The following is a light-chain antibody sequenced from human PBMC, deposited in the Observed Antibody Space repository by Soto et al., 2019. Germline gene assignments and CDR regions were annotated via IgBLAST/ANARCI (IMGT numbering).Light chain of an antibody. CDR1: QDIGYY. Sequence: DIQMTQSPSSLSASVGDRVTITCQASQDIGYYLNWYQHKPGKAPKLLIYDAFKFEIGVPSRFSGGGSGTHFRFTISGLQHEVIATYYCQYSRHLPLFGPGTKVEMK. J-gene: IGKJ3*01. V-gene: IGKV1-33*01. CDR3: QYSRHLPL. CDR2: DAF.